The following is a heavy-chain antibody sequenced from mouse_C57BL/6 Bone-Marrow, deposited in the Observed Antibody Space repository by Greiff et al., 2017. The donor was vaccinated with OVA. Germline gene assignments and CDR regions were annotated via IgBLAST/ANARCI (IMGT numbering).Heavy chain of an antibody. CDR1: GFTFSSYA. J-gene: IGHJ2*01. V-gene: IGHV5-4*03. Sequence: DVMLVESGGGLVKPGGSLKLSCAASGFTFSSYAMSWVRQTPEKRLEWVATISDGGSYTYSPDNVKGRSTISRDNAKNHLYLQMSHLKSEDTAMYYCARGGIHFDYWGQGTTLTVSS. CDR2: ISDGGSYT. CDR3: ARGGIHFDY.